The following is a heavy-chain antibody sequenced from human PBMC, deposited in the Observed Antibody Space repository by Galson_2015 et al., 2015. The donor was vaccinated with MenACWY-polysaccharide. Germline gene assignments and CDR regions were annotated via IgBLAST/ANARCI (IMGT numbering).Heavy chain of an antibody. V-gene: IGHV5-51*03. CDR2: IYPGDSDT. Sequence: QSGAEVKKPGESLKISCKGSGYSFTSYWIGWVRQMPGKGLEWMGIIYPGDSDTRYSPSFQGQVTISADKSISTAYLQWSSLKASDTAMYHCARRREGSGYDSYFDYWGQGTLVTVSS. CDR3: ARRREGSGYDSYFDY. CDR1: GYSFTSYW. D-gene: IGHD5-12*01. J-gene: IGHJ4*02.